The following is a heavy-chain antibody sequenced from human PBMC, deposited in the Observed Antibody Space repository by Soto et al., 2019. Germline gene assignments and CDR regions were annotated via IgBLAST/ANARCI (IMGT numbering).Heavy chain of an antibody. V-gene: IGHV1-8*01. D-gene: IGHD3-3*01. CDR1: GYTFTSYD. CDR3: ARVLVGDFWSGYYSPDYYYYYYMDV. Sequence: ASVKVSCKASGYTFTSYDINWVRQATGQGLEWMGWMNPNSGNTGYAQKFQGRVTMTRNTSISTAYMELSSLRSEDTAVYYCARVLVGDFWSGYYSPDYYYYYYMDVWGKGTTVTVSS. CDR2: MNPNSGNT. J-gene: IGHJ6*03.